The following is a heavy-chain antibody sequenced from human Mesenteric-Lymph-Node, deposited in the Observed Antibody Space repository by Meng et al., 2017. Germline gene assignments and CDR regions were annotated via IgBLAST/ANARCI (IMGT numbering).Heavy chain of an antibody. Sequence: ASVKVSCKASGYTFTGYYMHWVRQAPGQGLEWMGWINPNSGGTNYAQKFQGRVTMTRDTSISTAYMELSRLRSDDTAVYYCARLWFGELLSYYYGMDVWGQGTTVTVYS. CDR2: INPNSGGT. J-gene: IGHJ6*02. CDR1: GYTFTGYY. V-gene: IGHV1-2*02. D-gene: IGHD3-10*01. CDR3: ARLWFGELLSYYYGMDV.